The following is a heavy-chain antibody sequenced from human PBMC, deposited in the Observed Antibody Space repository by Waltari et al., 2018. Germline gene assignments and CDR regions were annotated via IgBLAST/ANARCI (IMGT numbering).Heavy chain of an antibody. CDR1: GWSFSGYH. D-gene: IGHD3-10*01. V-gene: IGHV4-34*01. CDR2: INHGGVT. CDR3: ARGGVPDAYGSGSYYRNWFDP. J-gene: IGHJ5*02. Sequence: QVRLQEWGAGTLKPSQTLSLTCAVYGWSFSGYHWTWIRQPPGKGLEWLGEINHGGVTNYNPSLSSRLTILIDTSKKQFSLRLSSVTAADTAVYYCARGGVPDAYGSGSYYRNWFDPWGQGTLATVSS.